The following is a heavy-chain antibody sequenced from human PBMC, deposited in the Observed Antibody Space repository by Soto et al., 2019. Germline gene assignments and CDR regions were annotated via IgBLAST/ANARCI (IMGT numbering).Heavy chain of an antibody. CDR1: GLTFSQYW. D-gene: IGHD3-3*01. J-gene: IGHJ6*02. CDR3: ATAVDYDFWSGTTHYGMDV. V-gene: IGHV3-74*01. Sequence: GGSLRLSCAASGLTFSQYWMHWVRQAPGQGLVWVSRISDDGTITDYADSVKGRFTVSRDNARNTHSLQMNSLRSEDTAVYFCATAVDYDFWSGTTHYGMDVWGQGTTVTVSS. CDR2: ISDDGTIT.